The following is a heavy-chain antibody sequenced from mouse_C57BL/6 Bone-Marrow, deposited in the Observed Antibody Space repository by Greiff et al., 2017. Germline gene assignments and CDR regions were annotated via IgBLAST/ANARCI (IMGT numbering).Heavy chain of an antibody. CDR1: GYTFTDYN. D-gene: IGHD1-1*01. V-gene: IGHV1-22*01. Sequence: VQLQQSGPDLVKPGASVKMSCKASGYTFTDYNMHWVKQSHGKSLEWIGYINPNNGGTSYNQKFKGKATLTVNKSSSTAYMELRSLTAEDSAVYYCATGEGVVADYWGQGTTLTVSS. CDR3: ATGEGVVADY. J-gene: IGHJ2*01. CDR2: INPNNGGT.